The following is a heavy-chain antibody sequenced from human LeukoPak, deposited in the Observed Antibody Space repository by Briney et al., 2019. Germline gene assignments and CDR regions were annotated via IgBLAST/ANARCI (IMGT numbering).Heavy chain of an antibody. Sequence: GGSLRLSCAASGFTFDDYGMSWVRQAPGKGLEWVSGINWNGGSTGYADSVKGRFTISRDNAENSLYPQMNSLRAEDTALYYCARVPKNDYGDYGWFDPWGQGTLVTDSS. D-gene: IGHD4-17*01. V-gene: IGHV3-20*04. CDR1: GFTFDDYG. CDR3: ARVPKNDYGDYGWFDP. J-gene: IGHJ5*02. CDR2: INWNGGST.